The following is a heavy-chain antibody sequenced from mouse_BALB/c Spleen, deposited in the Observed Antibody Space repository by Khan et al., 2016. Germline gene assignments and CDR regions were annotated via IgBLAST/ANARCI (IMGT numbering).Heavy chain of an antibody. V-gene: IGHV2-5*01. J-gene: IGHJ4*01. CDR1: GCSLTSYG. CDR2: IWRGGST. Sequence: QVQLKQSGPGLVQPSQSLSITCTVSGCSLTSYGVHWVRQSPGKGLEWLGVIWRGGSTDYNAAFMSRLNIPKANSKRQVFFKMNSLQADDTAIYYCANRYYGSYAMNYWGQGTSVTVSS. CDR3: ANRYYGSYAMNY. D-gene: IGHD1-1*01.